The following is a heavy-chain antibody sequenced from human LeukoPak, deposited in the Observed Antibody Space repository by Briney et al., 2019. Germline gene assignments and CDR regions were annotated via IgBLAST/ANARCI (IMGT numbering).Heavy chain of an antibody. Sequence: PGGSLRLSCAASGFTFTTYSMTWVRQAPGEGLQWVSAITGSGGSTYYADSVKGRFTISRDNSKNTLYLQMNSLRAEDTAVYYCAKYRMATTPYFDYWGQGTLVTVSS. CDR2: ITGSGGST. CDR1: GFTFTTYS. D-gene: IGHD2-15*01. J-gene: IGHJ4*02. V-gene: IGHV3-23*01. CDR3: AKYRMATTPYFDY.